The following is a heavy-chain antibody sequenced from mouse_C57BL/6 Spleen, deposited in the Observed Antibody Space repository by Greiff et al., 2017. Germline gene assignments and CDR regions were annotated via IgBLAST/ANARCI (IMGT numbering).Heavy chain of an antibody. CDR1: GFTFSNYW. J-gene: IGHJ4*01. V-gene: IGHV6-3*01. Sequence: EVMLVESGGGLVQPGGSMKLSCVASGFTFSNYWMNWVRQSPEKGLEWVAQIRLKSDNYATHYAESVKGRFTISRDDSKSSVYLQMNNLRAEDTGIYYCTSDYGGAMDYWGQGTSGTVSS. CDR2: IRLKSDNYAT. CDR3: TSDYGGAMDY. D-gene: IGHD1-1*01.